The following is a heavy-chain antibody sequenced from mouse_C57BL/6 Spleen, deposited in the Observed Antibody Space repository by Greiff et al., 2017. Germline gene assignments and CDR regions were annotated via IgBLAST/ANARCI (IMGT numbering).Heavy chain of an antibody. V-gene: IGHV5-4*01. CDR3: ARGGYYGAYDAMDY. D-gene: IGHD1-1*01. J-gene: IGHJ4*01. Sequence: EVQRVESGGGLVKPGGSLKLSCAASGFTFSSYAMSWVRQTPEKRLEWVATISDGGSYTYYPDNVKGRFTISRDNAKNNLYLQMSHLKSEDTAMYYCARGGYYGAYDAMDYWGQGTSVTVSS. CDR2: ISDGGSYT. CDR1: GFTFSSYA.